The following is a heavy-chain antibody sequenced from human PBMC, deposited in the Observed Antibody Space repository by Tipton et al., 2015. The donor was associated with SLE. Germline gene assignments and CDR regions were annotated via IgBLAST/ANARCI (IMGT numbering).Heavy chain of an antibody. Sequence: GSLRLSCAVSGFTFTNYWLTWVRQAPWKGPEWVASIKKDGSEKYYVDSVKGRFTISRDNAKNSVYLQANRLRVEDTAVYYCAGGHYGMDAWGRGTTVTVSS. CDR3: AGGHYGMDA. CDR1: GFTFTNYW. V-gene: IGHV3-7*01. J-gene: IGHJ6*02. CDR2: IKKDGSEK.